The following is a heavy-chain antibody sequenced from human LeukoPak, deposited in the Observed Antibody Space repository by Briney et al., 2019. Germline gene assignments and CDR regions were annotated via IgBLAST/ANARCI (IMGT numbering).Heavy chain of an antibody. CDR1: GFSFSSYA. Sequence: GGSLRLSCVASGFSFSSYAMAWVRQAPGKGLEWVSTISGGGENTHYSDSVKGRFTISRDNSKNTFYLKMTSLRGEDTAVYYCARDVPIQFDYWGQGTLVTVSS. CDR3: ARDVPIQFDY. CDR2: ISGGGENT. J-gene: IGHJ4*02. V-gene: IGHV3-23*01.